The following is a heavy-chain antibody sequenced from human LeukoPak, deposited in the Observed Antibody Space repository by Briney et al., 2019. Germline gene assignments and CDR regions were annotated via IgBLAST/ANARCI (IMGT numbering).Heavy chain of an antibody. Sequence: GRSLRLSCAASGFTFSSYGMHWVRQAPAKGLEWVAVIWYDGSNKYYADSVKGRFTISRDNSKNTLYLQMNSLRAEDTAVYYCARDARVYSSGTGGYYYYGMDVWGQGTTVTVSS. J-gene: IGHJ6*02. CDR3: ARDARVYSSGTGGYYYYGMDV. D-gene: IGHD6-25*01. CDR2: IWYDGSNK. V-gene: IGHV3-33*01. CDR1: GFTFSSYG.